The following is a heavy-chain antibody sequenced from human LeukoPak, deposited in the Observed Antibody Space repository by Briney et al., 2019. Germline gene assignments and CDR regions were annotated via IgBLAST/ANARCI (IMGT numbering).Heavy chain of an antibody. V-gene: IGHV3-30*02. D-gene: IGHD1-1*01. CDR1: GFTFSSYW. CDR2: IRYDGSNK. J-gene: IGHJ4*02. Sequence: PGGSLRLSCAASGFTFSSYWMSWVRQAPGKGLEWVAFIRYDGSNKYYADSVKGRFTISRDNSKNTLYLQMNSLRAEDTAVYYCAKASWNDVGGYYFDYWGQGTLVTVSS. CDR3: AKASWNDVGGYYFDY.